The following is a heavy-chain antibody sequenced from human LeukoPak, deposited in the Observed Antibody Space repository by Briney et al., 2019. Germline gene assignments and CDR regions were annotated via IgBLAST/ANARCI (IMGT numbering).Heavy chain of an antibody. CDR3: ARGEGGITMIVVVIALDY. Sequence: GRSLRLSCAASGFTFSSYAMHWVRQAPGKGLEWVAVISYDGSNKYYADSVKGRFTISRDNSKNTLYLQMNSLRAEDTAVYYCARGEGGITMIVVVIALDYWGQGTLVTVSS. D-gene: IGHD3-22*01. CDR2: ISYDGSNK. J-gene: IGHJ4*02. CDR1: GFTFSSYA. V-gene: IGHV3-30-3*01.